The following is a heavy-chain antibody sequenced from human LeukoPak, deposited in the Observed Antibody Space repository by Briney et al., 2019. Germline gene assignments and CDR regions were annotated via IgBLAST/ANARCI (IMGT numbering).Heavy chain of an antibody. CDR1: GGTFSSYA. D-gene: IGHD4-17*01. J-gene: IGHJ4*02. V-gene: IGHV1-69*04. CDR2: IIPILGIA. Sequence: SVKVSCKASGGTFSSYAISWVRQAPGQGLEWMGRIIPILGIANYAQKFQGRVTTTADKSTSTAYMELSSLRSEDTAVYYCARDSRYGDYLGYWGQGTLVTVSS. CDR3: ARDSRYGDYLGY.